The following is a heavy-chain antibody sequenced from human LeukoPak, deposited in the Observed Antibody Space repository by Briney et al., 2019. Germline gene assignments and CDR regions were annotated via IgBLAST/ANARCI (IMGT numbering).Heavy chain of an antibody. CDR2: IYYSGST. CDR1: GGSISSGDYY. Sequence: SETLSLTCTVSGGSISSGDYYWSWIRQPPGKGLEWIGYIYYSGSTYYNPSLKSRVTISVDTSKNQFSLKLGSVTAADTAVYYCARTLRAAEAFDIWGQGTMVTVSS. D-gene: IGHD2/OR15-2a*01. V-gene: IGHV4-30-4*01. J-gene: IGHJ3*02. CDR3: ARTLRAAEAFDI.